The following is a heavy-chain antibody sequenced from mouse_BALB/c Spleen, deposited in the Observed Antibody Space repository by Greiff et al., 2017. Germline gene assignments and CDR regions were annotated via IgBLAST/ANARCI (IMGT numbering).Heavy chain of an antibody. J-gene: IGHJ3*01. CDR2: ISYDGSN. Sequence: ESGPGLVKPSQSLSLTCSVTGYSITSGYYWNWIRQFPGNKLEWMGYISYDGSNNYNPSLKNRISITRDTSKNQFFLKLNSVTTEDTATYYCAMITTGFAYWGQGTLVTVSA. CDR1: GYSITSGYY. CDR3: AMITTGFAY. D-gene: IGHD2-4*01. V-gene: IGHV3-6*02.